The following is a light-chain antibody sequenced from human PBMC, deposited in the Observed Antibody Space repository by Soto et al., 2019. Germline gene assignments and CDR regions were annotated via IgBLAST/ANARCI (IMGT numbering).Light chain of an antibody. Sequence: DIQMTQSPSTLSGSVGDRVTITCRASQTISSWLAWYQQKPGKAPKLLIYKASTLKSGAPSRFSGSGSGTEFTLAISSLQPEDSATYYCQQSFSTPQTFGGGTRLEIK. V-gene: IGKV1-5*03. J-gene: IGKJ5*01. CDR2: KAS. CDR1: QTISSW. CDR3: QQSFSTPQT.